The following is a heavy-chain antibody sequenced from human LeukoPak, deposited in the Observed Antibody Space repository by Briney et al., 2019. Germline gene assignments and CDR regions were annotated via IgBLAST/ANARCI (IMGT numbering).Heavy chain of an antibody. V-gene: IGHV4-31*03. CDR2: IYYSGST. CDR1: GGSISSGGYY. Sequence: SQTLSLTCTVSGGSISSGGYYWSWIRQHPGKGLEWIGYIYYSGSTYYNPSLKGRVTISVDTSKNQFSLKLSSVTAADTAVYYCARKSGTLGAFDIWGQGTMVTVSS. D-gene: IGHD1-14*01. CDR3: ARKSGTLGAFDI. J-gene: IGHJ3*02.